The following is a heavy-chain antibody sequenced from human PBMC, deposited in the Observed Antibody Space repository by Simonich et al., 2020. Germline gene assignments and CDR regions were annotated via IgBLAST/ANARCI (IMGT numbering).Heavy chain of an antibody. CDR3: ARDYSNYDAFDI. J-gene: IGHJ3*02. V-gene: IGHV3-74*01. Sequence: EVQLVESGGGLVQPGGSLRLSCAASGFTFSSYWMHWVRQAPGKGLVWVSRINSDGSSTSYADYVKGRFTISRDNAKNTLYLQMNSLRAEDTAVYYCARDYSNYDAFDIWGQGTMVTVSS. CDR2: INSDGSST. CDR1: GFTFSSYW. D-gene: IGHD4-4*01.